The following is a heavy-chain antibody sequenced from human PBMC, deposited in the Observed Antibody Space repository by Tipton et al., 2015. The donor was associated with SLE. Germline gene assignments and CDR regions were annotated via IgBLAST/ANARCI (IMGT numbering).Heavy chain of an antibody. CDR3: ATTYDTFPAYFDY. V-gene: IGHV4-61*09. Sequence: TLSLTCTVSGGSISSGSYYWSWIRQPAGKGLEWVGHIYTSGSTNYNPSLKSRDTISVDTSKNQFSLKLSSVTAADTAVYYCATTYDTFPAYFDYWGQGTLVTVSS. J-gene: IGHJ4*02. CDR1: GGSISSGSYY. D-gene: IGHD3-22*01. CDR2: IYTSGST.